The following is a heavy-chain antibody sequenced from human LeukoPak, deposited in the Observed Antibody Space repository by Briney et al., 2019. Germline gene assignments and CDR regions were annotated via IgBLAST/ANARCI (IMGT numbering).Heavy chain of an antibody. V-gene: IGHV3-30*02. CDR3: AKGHSSSWYATFDY. CDR2: IRYDGSNK. Sequence: GGSLSLSCAASGFTFSSYGMHWVRQAPGKGLEWVAFIRYDGSNKYYADSVKGRFTISRDNSKNTLYLQMNSLRAEDTAVYYCAKGHSSSWYATFDYWGQGTLVTVSS. CDR1: GFTFSSYG. D-gene: IGHD6-13*01. J-gene: IGHJ4*02.